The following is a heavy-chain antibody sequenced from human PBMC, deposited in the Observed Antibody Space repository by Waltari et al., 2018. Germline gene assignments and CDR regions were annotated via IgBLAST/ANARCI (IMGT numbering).Heavy chain of an antibody. Sequence: QVQLQESGPGLVKPSQTLSLTCTVAGGAIRSDSNDWSWIRPPARKGLEWIGRIYTSGSTNYNPSLKSRVTISVDTSKNQFSLKLSSVTAADTAVYYCATASIVADYYYYGMDVWGQGTTVTVSS. D-gene: IGHD2-15*01. CDR2: IYTSGST. CDR1: GGAIRSDSND. CDR3: ATASIVADYYYYGMDV. J-gene: IGHJ6*02. V-gene: IGHV4-61*02.